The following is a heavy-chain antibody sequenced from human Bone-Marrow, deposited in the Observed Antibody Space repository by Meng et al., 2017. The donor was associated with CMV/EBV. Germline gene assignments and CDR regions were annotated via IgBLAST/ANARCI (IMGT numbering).Heavy chain of an antibody. CDR2: ISSSSSYI. J-gene: IGHJ6*02. CDR3: ARDLRYSSGWYVDYYYYGMDV. CDR1: GFTFSSFS. Sequence: GGSLRLSCAASGFTFSSFSMNWVRQAPGKGLECVSSISSSSSYIYYADSVKGRFTISRDNAKNSLYLQMNSLRAEDTAVYYCARDLRYSSGWYVDYYYYGMDVWGQGTTVTVSS. D-gene: IGHD6-19*01. V-gene: IGHV3-21*01.